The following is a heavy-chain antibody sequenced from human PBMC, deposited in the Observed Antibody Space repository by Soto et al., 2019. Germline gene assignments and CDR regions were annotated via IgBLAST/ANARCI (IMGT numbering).Heavy chain of an antibody. Sequence: EVQLVESGGGLVQPGGSLRLSCAASGFTLSSYDIHWVRQATGEGLAWVSGIGSGGDTHYADSVKGRFIISREDGKNSWYLQMNKLRVGYPAVYYCTRKTPPTGMEVWGQGATVTVSS. CDR1: GFTLSSYD. CDR3: TRKTPPTGMEV. D-gene: IGHD3-9*01. J-gene: IGHJ6*02. V-gene: IGHV3-13*01. CDR2: IGSGGDT.